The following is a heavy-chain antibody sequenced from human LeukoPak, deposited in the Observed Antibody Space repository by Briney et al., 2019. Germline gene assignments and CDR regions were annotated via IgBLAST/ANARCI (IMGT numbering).Heavy chain of an antibody. D-gene: IGHD3-3*01. CDR2: INWKGGST. Sequence: GGSLRLSYAASAFTFDDYGMSWVRQAPGKGLECVSGINWKGGSTGYADSVKGRFTISRDNAKNSLCLQMNSLRAEDTAFYYCARERVTIFGTVQRFFDYWGQGTLVTVSS. J-gene: IGHJ4*02. CDR1: AFTFDDYG. CDR3: ARERVTIFGTVQRFFDY. V-gene: IGHV3-20*03.